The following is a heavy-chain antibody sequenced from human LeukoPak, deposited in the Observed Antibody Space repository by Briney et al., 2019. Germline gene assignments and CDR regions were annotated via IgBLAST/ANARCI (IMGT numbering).Heavy chain of an antibody. V-gene: IGHV4-59*01. CDR1: GGSISTYY. J-gene: IGHJ5*02. Sequence: SETLSLTCSVSGGSISTYYWSWIRQPPGKGLDWIGCVYYSGSTNYNPSLQSRVTISVDTSRNQFSLRLSSVTAADTAVYYCGRGRRCSAPWGQEPRVTVSS. D-gene: IGHD3-10*01. CDR2: VYYSGST. CDR3: GRGRRCSAP.